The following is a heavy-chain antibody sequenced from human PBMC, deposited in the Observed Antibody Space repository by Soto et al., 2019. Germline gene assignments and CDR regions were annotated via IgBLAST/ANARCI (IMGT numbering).Heavy chain of an antibody. CDR3: ARWFISRGGWWHFDY. CDR1: GYTFTSYG. D-gene: IGHD6-19*01. Sequence: GASVKVSCKASGYTFTSYGISWVRQAPGQGLEWMGWISAYNGNTNYAQKLQGRVTMTTDTSTSTAYMELRSLRSDDTAVYYCARWFISRGGWWHFDYWGQGTLVTVSS. V-gene: IGHV1-18*01. CDR2: ISAYNGNT. J-gene: IGHJ4*02.